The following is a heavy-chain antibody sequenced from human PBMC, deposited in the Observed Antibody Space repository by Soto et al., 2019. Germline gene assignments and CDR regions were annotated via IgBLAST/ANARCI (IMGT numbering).Heavy chain of an antibody. CDR2: IYNSGAT. CDR1: GASISSGGYY. CDR3: ASLAYCGGDCWAYFDF. J-gene: IGHJ4*02. V-gene: IGHV4-31*03. Sequence: KPSETLSLTCTVSGASISSGGYYWSWIRQHPGKGLEWIGYIYNSGATYYNPSLRSRVSISVDTSKKQLSLKLTSVTAADTAVYYCASLAYCGGDCWAYFDFWGQGTLVTVSS. D-gene: IGHD2-21*01.